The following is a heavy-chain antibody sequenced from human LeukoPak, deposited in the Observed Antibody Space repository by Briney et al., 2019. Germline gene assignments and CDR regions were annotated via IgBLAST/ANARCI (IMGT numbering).Heavy chain of an antibody. CDR3: NTYHYHDSGGRLPTGGY. J-gene: IGHJ4*02. D-gene: IGHD3-22*01. CDR2: IKSKTDGGTA. V-gene: IGHV3-15*01. Sequence: GGPLRLSCEASGFTFSNAWMTWVRQAPGKGLEWVGRIKSKTDGGTADCAAPVKDRYTISRDDSRNTVYLQMNSLKTEDTAVYYCNTYHYHDSGGRLPTGGYWGQGTLVTVSS. CDR1: GFTFSNAW.